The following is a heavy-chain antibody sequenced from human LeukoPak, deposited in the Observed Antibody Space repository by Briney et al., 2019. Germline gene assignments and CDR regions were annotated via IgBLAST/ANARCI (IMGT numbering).Heavy chain of an antibody. Sequence: GGSLRLSCSASGFTFKNYALHWVRQAPGKGLEYVSGINVDGASTYYADSVRGRFTISRDNSEKTLYLQMNSLRAEDTAVYYCTRDRIPSTAYYGMDVWGQGTTVAVSS. D-gene: IGHD4-17*01. J-gene: IGHJ6*02. V-gene: IGHV3-64*04. CDR2: INVDGAST. CDR3: TRDRIPSTAYYGMDV. CDR1: GFTFKNYA.